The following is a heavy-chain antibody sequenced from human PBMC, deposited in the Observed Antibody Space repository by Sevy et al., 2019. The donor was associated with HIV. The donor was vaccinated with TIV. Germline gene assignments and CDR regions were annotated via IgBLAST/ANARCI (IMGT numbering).Heavy chain of an antibody. D-gene: IGHD3-22*01. CDR1: GFTFSSYW. CDR2: INSDGSST. V-gene: IGHV3-74*01. J-gene: IGHJ4*02. Sequence: GGSLRLSCAASGFTFSSYWMHWVRQAPGKGLVWVSRINSDGSSTSYADSVKGRFTISRDNAKNTLYLQMNSLRAEDTAVYYCASAPYCYDSSGYLFDYWGQGTLVTVSS. CDR3: ASAPYCYDSSGYLFDY.